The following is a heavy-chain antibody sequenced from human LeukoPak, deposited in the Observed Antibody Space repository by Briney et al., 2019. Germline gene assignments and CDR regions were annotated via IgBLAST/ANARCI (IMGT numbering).Heavy chain of an antibody. D-gene: IGHD4-17*01. V-gene: IGHV3-23*01. CDR1: GFIFSSYA. CDR3: AKGYTVTTTLVDY. CDR2: ISGSGGSP. J-gene: IGHJ4*02. Sequence: GGSLRLSCAASGFIFSSYARNWVRQAPGKGLEWVSAISGSGGSPYYADSVKGRFTISRDNSKNTLFLQMNSLRAEDTAVYYCAKGYTVTTTLVDYWGQGTLVTVSS.